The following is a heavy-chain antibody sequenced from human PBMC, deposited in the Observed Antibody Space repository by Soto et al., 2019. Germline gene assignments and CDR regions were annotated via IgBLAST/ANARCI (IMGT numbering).Heavy chain of an antibody. CDR3: ARGRNDTEVNDIYY. V-gene: IGHV1-8*01. D-gene: IGHD1-1*01. Sequence: ASVKVSCKASGYTFTSYDINWVRQATGQGLEWMGWMNPNSGNTGYAQKFQGRVTMTRNTSMSTAYMELSSLRSEDTAVYYCARGRNDTEVNDIYYWSQGTLVTVSS. CDR1: GYTFTSYD. J-gene: IGHJ4*02. CDR2: MNPNSGNT.